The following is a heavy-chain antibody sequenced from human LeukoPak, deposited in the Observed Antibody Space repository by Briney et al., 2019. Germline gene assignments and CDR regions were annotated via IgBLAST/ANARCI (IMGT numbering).Heavy chain of an antibody. CDR1: GFTFSSDW. V-gene: IGHV3-74*01. D-gene: IGHD2-15*01. J-gene: IGHJ5*01. CDR3: VRVVDS. Sequence: GGSLRLSCAGSGFTFSSDWMLWVRQAPGKGLVCVSYINGDGSSTNYADSVRGRFTISRDNAKKTLYLQMNSLRDEDTAVYYCVRVVDSWGLGTLVTVSS. CDR2: INGDGSST.